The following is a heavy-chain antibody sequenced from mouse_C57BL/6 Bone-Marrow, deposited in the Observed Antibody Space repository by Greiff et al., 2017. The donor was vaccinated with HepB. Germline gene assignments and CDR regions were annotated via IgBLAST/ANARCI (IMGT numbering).Heavy chain of an antibody. J-gene: IGHJ2*01. CDR3: ARMGGNYGYDGYYFDY. CDR2: IYPGSGNT. Sequence: VQLQESGAELVRPGASVKLSCKASGYTFTDYYINWVKQRPGQGLEWIARIYPGSGNTYYNEKFKGKATLTAEKSSSTAYMQLSSLTSEDSAVYFCARMGGNYGYDGYYFDYWGQGTTLTVSS. CDR1: GYTFTDYY. D-gene: IGHD2-2*01. V-gene: IGHV1-76*01.